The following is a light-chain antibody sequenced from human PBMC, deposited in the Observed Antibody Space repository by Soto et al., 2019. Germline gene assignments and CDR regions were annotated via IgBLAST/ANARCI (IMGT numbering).Light chain of an antibody. J-gene: IGKJ1*01. CDR3: QQYGSSPQT. V-gene: IGKV3-20*01. Sequence: EIVLTQSPGTLSLSPGERATLSYRASQSVSSTYLAWYQQKPGQAPRLLIYGASSRATGIPDRFSGSGSGTDFTLTISRLEPEDLAVYYCQQYGSSPQTFGQGTKVEIK. CDR2: GAS. CDR1: QSVSSTY.